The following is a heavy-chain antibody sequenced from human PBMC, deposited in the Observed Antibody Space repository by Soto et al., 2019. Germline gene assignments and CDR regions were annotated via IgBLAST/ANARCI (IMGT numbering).Heavy chain of an antibody. D-gene: IGHD6-13*01. V-gene: IGHV3-9*01. CDR2: ISSNSGNI. Sequence: GGSLRLSCAASGFTFDDHAMHWVRQAPGKGLEWVSGISSNSGNIGYADSVKGRFTISRDNAKNSLYLQMNSLRAEDTALYYRAKGGSSSWLRDGFDIWGQGTMVTVSS. CDR3: AKGGSSSWLRDGFDI. J-gene: IGHJ3*02. CDR1: GFTFDDHA.